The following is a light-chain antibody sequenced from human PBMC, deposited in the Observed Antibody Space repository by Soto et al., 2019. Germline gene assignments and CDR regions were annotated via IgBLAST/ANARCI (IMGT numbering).Light chain of an antibody. Sequence: EIVLTQSPGTLSLSPGERATLSCRASQRVSSSYLAWYQQTPGQAPRLLIYGASSRATGIPDRISGSGSGTDFTLTISRLEPEDFAVYYCQQYGSSPSTFGQGTKLEIK. CDR1: QRVSSSY. CDR3: QQYGSSPST. V-gene: IGKV3-20*01. J-gene: IGKJ2*01. CDR2: GAS.